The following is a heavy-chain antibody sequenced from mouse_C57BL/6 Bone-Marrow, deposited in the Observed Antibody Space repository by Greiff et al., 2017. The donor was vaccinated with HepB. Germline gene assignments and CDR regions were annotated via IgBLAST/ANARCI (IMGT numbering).Heavy chain of an antibody. CDR1: GYSINSGYY. CDR3: SRGRWLGFAY. D-gene: IGHD2-3*01. Sequence: EVKLVESGPGLVKPSQSLSLTCSVTGYSINSGYYWNWIRPSPGNKLEWMGYISYDGSNNYNPSLKNRISITRYTSKNQFFLKLNSVTTEDTATYYCSRGRWLGFAYWGQGTLVTVSA. CDR2: ISYDGSN. V-gene: IGHV3-6*01. J-gene: IGHJ3*01.